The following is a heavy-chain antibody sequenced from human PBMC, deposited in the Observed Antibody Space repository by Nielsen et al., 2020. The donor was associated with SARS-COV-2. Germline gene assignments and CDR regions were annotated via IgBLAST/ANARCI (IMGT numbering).Heavy chain of an antibody. V-gene: IGHV3-23*01. CDR3: AKGGLSTSGFDY. D-gene: IGHD2-8*02. CDR2: ISDNGGVT. CDR1: GFIFSSYP. Sequence: GESLKISCTASGFIFSSYPMSWVRQAPGKGLEWLSVISDNGGVTYYADSVKGRLTISRDNSKSTLYLQMNSLRADDTAVYYCAKGGLSTSGFDYWGQGTLVTVS. J-gene: IGHJ4*02.